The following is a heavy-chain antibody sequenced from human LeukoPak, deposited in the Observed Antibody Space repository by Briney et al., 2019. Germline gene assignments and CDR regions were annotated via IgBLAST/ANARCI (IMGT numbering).Heavy chain of an antibody. Sequence: GGSLRLSCAASGFTFNIHSMNWVRRAPGKGLEWVSRITSSSHYIYYADSVKGRFTISRDNAKNSLYLDMSSLRADDTAVYYCARAENSGSGGLDPWGQGTLVTVSS. J-gene: IGHJ5*02. CDR2: ITSSSHYI. V-gene: IGHV3-21*01. CDR1: GFTFNIHS. D-gene: IGHD2-15*01. CDR3: ARAENSGSGGLDP.